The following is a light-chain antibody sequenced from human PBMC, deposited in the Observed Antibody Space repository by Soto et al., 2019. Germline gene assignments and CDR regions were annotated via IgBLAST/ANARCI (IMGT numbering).Light chain of an antibody. CDR3: QQYNNWGLS. J-gene: IGKJ4*01. V-gene: IGKV3D-15*01. CDR2: GSS. Sequence: IVLTQSPATLSVSPGERVTLSCRASENVGTNLAWYQQRPGQPPRLLIYGSSTRATGISATFSGSGSRTEFTLTISSLQSEDSAVYYCQQYNNWGLSFVGGTRVEIK. CDR1: ENVGTN.